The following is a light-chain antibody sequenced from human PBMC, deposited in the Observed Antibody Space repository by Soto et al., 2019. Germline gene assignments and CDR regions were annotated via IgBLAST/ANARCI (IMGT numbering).Light chain of an antibody. J-gene: IGLJ2*01. V-gene: IGLV1-51*02. Sequence: QSVLPQTHSVSAAPGQKVTISCSGSSSNIGKNYVSWYQQLPGTAPKLLIYENNKRPSGIPDRFSGSKSGTSATLGITGLQTGDEDDYYSGTWDSSLSAVVFGGGTKVTVL. CDR1: SSNIGKNY. CDR2: ENN. CDR3: GTWDSSLSAVV.